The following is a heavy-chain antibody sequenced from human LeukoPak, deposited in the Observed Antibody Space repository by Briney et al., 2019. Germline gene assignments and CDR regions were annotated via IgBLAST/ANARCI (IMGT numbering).Heavy chain of an antibody. D-gene: IGHD3-9*01. J-gene: IGHJ5*02. Sequence: ASVKVSCKASGYTFTGYYMHWVRQAPGQGREWMGWINPNSGGTNYAQKFQGRVTMTRDTSISTAYMELSRLRSDDTAVYYCARDRYDILTGYYEAGRNWFDPWGQGTLVTVSS. CDR3: ARDRYDILTGYYEAGRNWFDP. CDR2: INPNSGGT. CDR1: GYTFTGYY. V-gene: IGHV1-2*02.